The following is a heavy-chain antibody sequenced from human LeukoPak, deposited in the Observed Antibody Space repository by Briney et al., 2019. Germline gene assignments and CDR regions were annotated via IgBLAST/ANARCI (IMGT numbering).Heavy chain of an antibody. Sequence: ASVKVSCKASGYTFTGYYMHWVRQAPGQGLEWMGWINPNSGGTNYAQKFQGRVTMTRDTSISTAYMELSRLRSDDTAVYYCTTPVVYCSSTSCYDRFDPWGQGTLVTVSS. CDR1: GYTFTGYY. CDR3: TTPVVYCSSTSCYDRFDP. J-gene: IGHJ5*02. CDR2: INPNSGGT. D-gene: IGHD2-2*01. V-gene: IGHV1-2*02.